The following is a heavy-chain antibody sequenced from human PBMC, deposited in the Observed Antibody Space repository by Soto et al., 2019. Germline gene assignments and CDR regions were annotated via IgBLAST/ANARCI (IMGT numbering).Heavy chain of an antibody. CDR1: GFPFTVFW. CDR2: INQGGSET. CDR3: ARDGPIQQLGQSYQF. D-gene: IGHD4-4*01. V-gene: IGHV3-7*01. J-gene: IGHJ1*01. Sequence: GSLRLSCAASGFPFTVFWMSWVRRVPGKGLEWLANINQGGSETYYVDSVKGRFTISRDNAANLVYPEMNSLRAEDTAVYYCARDGPIQQLGQSYQFWGQGTLVTVSS.